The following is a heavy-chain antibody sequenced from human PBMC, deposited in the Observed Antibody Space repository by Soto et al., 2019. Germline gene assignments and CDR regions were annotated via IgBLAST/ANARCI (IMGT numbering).Heavy chain of an antibody. V-gene: IGHV3-23*01. CDR1: GFIFNSFA. CDR3: AKCQGASAAKWDY. CDR2: ISGGGTTT. Sequence: GGSLRLSCAASGFIFNSFAMSWVRQAPGKGLEWVSSISGGGTTTHYADSVKGRFAISRDSSQNTLFLHMDSLTVEDTAVYYCAKCQGASAAKWDYWGQGALVTVSS. J-gene: IGHJ4*02. D-gene: IGHD6-13*01.